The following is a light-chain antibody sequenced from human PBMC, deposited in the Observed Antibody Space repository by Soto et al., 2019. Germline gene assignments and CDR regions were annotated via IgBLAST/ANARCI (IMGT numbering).Light chain of an antibody. J-gene: IGLJ3*02. CDR3: SSHASADSWA. CDR2: EVN. V-gene: IGLV2-14*01. CDR1: SSDVGAYNY. Sequence: QSALTQPASVSGSPGQSITISCTGTSSDVGAYNYVSWYQQNPGKAPKLLIYEVNNRPSGVSDRFSGSKSGNTAFLTISGLQAEDESDYYCSSHASADSWAFGGGTQLTVL.